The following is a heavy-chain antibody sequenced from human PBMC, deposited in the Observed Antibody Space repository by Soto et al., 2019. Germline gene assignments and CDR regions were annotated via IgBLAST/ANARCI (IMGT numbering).Heavy chain of an antibody. Sequence: GLSRRLSGAPSGFSHSNNYITWVRQAPGKGLEWVSLIDSGGDTVYADSVKGRFPLSRDSSQNTPYLHMDSLRAEDTALHSCARGGSAFYYYGIDVWGPGTTVTVSS. CDR3: ARGGSAFYYYGIDV. J-gene: IGHJ6*02. D-gene: IGHD3-16*01. CDR1: GFSHSNNY. V-gene: IGHV3-53*01. CDR2: IDSGGDT.